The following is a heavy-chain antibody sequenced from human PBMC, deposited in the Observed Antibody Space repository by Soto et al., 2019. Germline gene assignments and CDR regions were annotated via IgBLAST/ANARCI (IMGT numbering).Heavy chain of an antibody. CDR2: IIPILGIA. Sequence: SVKVSCKASGGTFSSYTISWVRQAPGQGLEWMGRIIPILGIANYAQKFQGRVTITADKSTSTAYMELSSLRSEDTAVYYCAMGGVGYCSGGSCYVYWGQGTLVTVSS. J-gene: IGHJ4*02. CDR1: GGTFSSYT. V-gene: IGHV1-69*02. CDR3: AMGGVGYCSGGSCYVY. D-gene: IGHD2-15*01.